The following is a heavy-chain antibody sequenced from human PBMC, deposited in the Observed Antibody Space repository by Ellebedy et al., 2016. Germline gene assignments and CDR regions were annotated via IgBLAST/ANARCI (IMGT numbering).Heavy chain of an antibody. Sequence: ASVKVSCKASGYSFTGYSISWVRQAPGQGLEWMGWISGHNGNTNYAQNLQGRVTMTTDTSTSTAYMEMRSLTSDDTAVYYCARELAYCGADCYPSFLSDWGRGTLVTVSS. CDR3: ARELAYCGADCYPSFLSD. CDR1: GYSFTGYS. J-gene: IGHJ4*02. CDR2: ISGHNGNT. D-gene: IGHD2-21*02. V-gene: IGHV1-18*01.